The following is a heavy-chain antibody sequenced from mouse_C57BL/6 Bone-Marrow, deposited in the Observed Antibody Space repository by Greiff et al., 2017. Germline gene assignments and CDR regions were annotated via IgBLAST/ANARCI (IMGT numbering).Heavy chain of an antibody. CDR1: GFSLTSYA. Sequence: VNVVESGPGLVAPSQSLSITCTVSGFSLTSYAISWVRQPPGKGLEWLGVIWTGGGTNYNSALKSRLSISKDNSKSQVFLKMNSLQTDDTARYYCARNPYYSNGYFDVWGTGTTVTVSS. D-gene: IGHD1-1*01. V-gene: IGHV2-9-1*01. J-gene: IGHJ1*03. CDR2: IWTGGGT. CDR3: ARNPYYSNGYFDV.